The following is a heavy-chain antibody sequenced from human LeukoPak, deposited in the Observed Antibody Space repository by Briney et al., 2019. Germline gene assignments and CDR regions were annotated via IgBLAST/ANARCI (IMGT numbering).Heavy chain of an antibody. D-gene: IGHD3-10*01. CDR1: GFTFSSYW. V-gene: IGHV3-7*01. CDR2: IKQDGSEK. Sequence: PGGSLRLSCAASGFTFSSYWMSWVRQAPGKGLEWVANIKQDGSEKYYVDSVKGRFTISRDNAKNLLYLQMNSLRAEDTAVYYCARARAELLWFGELYRFDPWGQGTLVTVSS. J-gene: IGHJ5*02. CDR3: ARARAELLWFGELYRFDP.